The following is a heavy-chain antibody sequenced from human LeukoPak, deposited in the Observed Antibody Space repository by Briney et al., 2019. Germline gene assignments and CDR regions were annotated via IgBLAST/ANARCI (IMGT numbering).Heavy chain of an antibody. J-gene: IGHJ4*02. V-gene: IGHV3-74*01. Sequence: PGGSLRLSCAVSGFALSSYWMHWVRQAPGKGLVWVSRINPDGSGTNYADSVKGRFTISRDNSKNTLYLQMNSLRAEDTAVYYCAKDGDDFWSGYYPLDYWGQGTLVTVSS. CDR1: GFALSSYW. CDR3: AKDGDDFWSGYYPLDY. CDR2: INPDGSGT. D-gene: IGHD3-3*01.